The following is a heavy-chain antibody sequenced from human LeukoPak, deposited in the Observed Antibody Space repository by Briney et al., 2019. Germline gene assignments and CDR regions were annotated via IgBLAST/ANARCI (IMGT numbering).Heavy chain of an antibody. Sequence: GGSLRLSCAASGFTFSSYWMHWVRHAPGKGLVWVSRINIDGRTTSYADSVKGRFTISRDNAKNTQYLQMNSLRAEDTAVYYCAGYVDTAMVPYFDYWGQGTLVTVSS. D-gene: IGHD5-18*01. CDR1: GFTFSSYW. CDR3: AGYVDTAMVPYFDY. V-gene: IGHV3-74*01. CDR2: INIDGRTT. J-gene: IGHJ4*02.